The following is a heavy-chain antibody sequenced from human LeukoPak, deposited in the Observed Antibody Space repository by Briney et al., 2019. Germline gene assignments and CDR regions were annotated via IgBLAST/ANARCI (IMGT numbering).Heavy chain of an antibody. D-gene: IGHD6-13*01. J-gene: IGHJ4*02. V-gene: IGHV3-21*01. Sequence: PGGSLRLSCAASGFTFSSYSMNWVRQAPGKGLEWVSSISSSSSYIYYADSVKGRFTISRDNAKNSLYLQMNSLRAEDTAVYYCARDGPGSSSWTFFDYWGQGTLVTVSS. CDR1: GFTFSSYS. CDR3: ARDGPGSSSWTFFDY. CDR2: ISSSSSYI.